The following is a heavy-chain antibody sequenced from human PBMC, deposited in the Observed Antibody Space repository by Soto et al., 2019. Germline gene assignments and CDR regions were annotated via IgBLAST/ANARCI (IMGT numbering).Heavy chain of an antibody. D-gene: IGHD2-15*01. V-gene: IGHV1-18*01. CDR3: ARMGTCSSGRCYSHPLDF. CDR1: GYLFDTFG. Sequence: QVHLLQSGAEVKKPGASVKVSCKASGYLFDTFGISWVRQAPGQALEWLGWITPNNGDTNYAQKVQGRFTVTTDPSTSTAHMQLRNLRSDDTAMYYCARMGTCSSGRCYSHPLDFWGQGTLVSVSS. CDR2: ITPNNGDT. J-gene: IGHJ4*02.